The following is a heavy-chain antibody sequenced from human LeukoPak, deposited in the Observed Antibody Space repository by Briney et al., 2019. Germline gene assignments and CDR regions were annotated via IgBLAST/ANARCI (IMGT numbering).Heavy chain of an antibody. CDR3: ATGGRSGMAFDF. J-gene: IGHJ4*02. CDR2: IYGGGNT. D-gene: IGHD5-24*01. Sequence: GGSLRLSCSFSGLIATSNYMAWVRQAPGKGLQWISFIYGGGNTLYADSVMGRFSISRDNSESTLYLQMSSLRVEDTAVYYCATGGRSGMAFDFWGQGTLVTVSS. V-gene: IGHV3-53*01. CDR1: GLIATSNY.